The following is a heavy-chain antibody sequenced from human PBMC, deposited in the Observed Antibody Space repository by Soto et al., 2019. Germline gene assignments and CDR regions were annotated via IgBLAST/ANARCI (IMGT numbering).Heavy chain of an antibody. J-gene: IGHJ4*02. CDR3: GRLDDSGTVIDY. V-gene: IGHV5-51*01. Sequence: GESLKISCEGSGYDFANYWIAWVRQMPGKGLEWMGIIFPDDSDTKYSPSFQGQVTISADRSISTAYLQWSSLKASDSAMYYCGRLDDSGTVIDYWGQGTLVTVSS. D-gene: IGHD1-26*01. CDR2: IFPDDSDT. CDR1: GYDFANYW.